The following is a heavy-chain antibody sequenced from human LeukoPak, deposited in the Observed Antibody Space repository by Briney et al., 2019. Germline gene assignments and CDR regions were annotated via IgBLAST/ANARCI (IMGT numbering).Heavy chain of an antibody. J-gene: IGHJ4*02. CDR3: ASGTPGLSGSYGAFDN. CDR1: EFTVSSNY. Sequence: TGGSLRLSCTASEFTVSSNYMSWFRQAPRKGLEWVSVIYSGGTTYYADSVKGRFTISRDTSENSLYMQMNRPRAEDTAVYHCASGTPGLSGSYGAFDNWGQGTLVAVSS. CDR2: IYSGGTT. V-gene: IGHV3-66*02. D-gene: IGHD1-26*01.